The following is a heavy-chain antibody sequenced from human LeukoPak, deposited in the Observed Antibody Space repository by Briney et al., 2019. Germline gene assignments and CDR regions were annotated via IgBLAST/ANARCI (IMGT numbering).Heavy chain of an antibody. V-gene: IGHV3-53*01. Sequence: GGSLRLSCAASGFTVSSNYMNWVRQAPGRGLGWVSVIYSGGSTYYADSVKGRFTISRDNSKNTLYLQMNTLRAEDTAVYYCARSSGWDSFDFWGQGTLVTVSS. CDR3: ARSSGWDSFDF. D-gene: IGHD6-19*01. CDR2: IYSGGST. CDR1: GFTVSSNY. J-gene: IGHJ4*02.